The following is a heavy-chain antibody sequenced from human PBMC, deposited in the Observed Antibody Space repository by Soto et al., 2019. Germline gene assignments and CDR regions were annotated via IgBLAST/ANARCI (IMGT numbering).Heavy chain of an antibody. CDR1: GGSLSSYY. Sequence: SETLSLTCTVSGGSLSSYYWTWIRQSPGRGLEWIGYVYFSGNTNYNPSLKSRVTISIDTSKNQFSLRLASVTAADTAFYYCGSVRPSGYVLSWGQGTLVTVS. V-gene: IGHV4-59*01. J-gene: IGHJ5*02. CDR2: VYFSGNT. D-gene: IGHD6-25*01. CDR3: GSVRPSGYVLS.